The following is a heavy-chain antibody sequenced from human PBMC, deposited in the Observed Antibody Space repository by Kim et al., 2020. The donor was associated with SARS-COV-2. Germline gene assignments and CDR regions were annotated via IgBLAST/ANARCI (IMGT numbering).Heavy chain of an antibody. D-gene: IGHD2-21*02. V-gene: IGHV3-7*01. Sequence: GGSLRLSCAASGFTFGSYWMSWVRQAPGKGLEWVASMKQDGSEIYYVDSVKGRFTISRDNAKNSLFLQMNSLRAEDTAVYYCARDGEYCGGDCYSYWYFDLWGRGTLVTGSS. J-gene: IGHJ2*01. CDR1: GFTFGSYW. CDR2: MKQDGSEI. CDR3: ARDGEYCGGDCYSYWYFDL.